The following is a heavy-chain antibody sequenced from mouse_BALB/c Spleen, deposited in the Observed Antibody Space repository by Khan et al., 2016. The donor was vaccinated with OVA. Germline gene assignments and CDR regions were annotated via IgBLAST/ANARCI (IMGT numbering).Heavy chain of an antibody. D-gene: IGHD4-1*01. CDR1: GYTFTNYV. CDR3: AREASTWDFSFPY. V-gene: IGHV1S136*01. Sequence: VQLQQSGPELVEPGASVKMSCKASGYTFTNYVIHWVKQKPGQGLEWIGYINPSKAPPRYNAKFKGKATLTSDISSTTAYMGLSSLTSEDSAVYYCAREASTWDFSFPYWGQGTLVTVSA. CDR2: INPSKAPP. J-gene: IGHJ3*01.